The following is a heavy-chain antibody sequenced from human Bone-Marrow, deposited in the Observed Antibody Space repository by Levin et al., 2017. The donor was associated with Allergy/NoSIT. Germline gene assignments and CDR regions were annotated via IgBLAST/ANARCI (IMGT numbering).Heavy chain of an antibody. CDR2: IYHNGRT. Sequence: SQTLSLTCSVSGFPFSSGYYWGWIRQAPGTGLEWIGSIYHNGRTFYSTSLKGRVTISLDMSKNDFSLKLTSVTAADTAVYYCARENGRYYGSDTYNYGMDVGGQGTTVIVSS. D-gene: IGHD3-10*01. CDR1: GFPFSSGYY. J-gene: IGHJ6*02. V-gene: IGHV4-38-2*02. CDR3: ARENGRYYGSDTYNYGMDV.